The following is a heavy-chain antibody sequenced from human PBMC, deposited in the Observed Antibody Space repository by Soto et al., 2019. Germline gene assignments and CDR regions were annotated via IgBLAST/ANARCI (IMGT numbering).Heavy chain of an antibody. J-gene: IGHJ4*03. CDR3: ARWGYGSNSLEF. Sequence: GASVKVSCKASGYSFTKYHMHWVRQAPGQGLEWMGWINPSSGDTNQAQNFQGRVTMTRDTSITTTYMELNSLRSDDTAVYYCARWGYGSNSLEFWGQGTLVTVSS. V-gene: IGHV1-2*02. CDR2: INPSSGDT. CDR1: GYSFTKYH. D-gene: IGHD4-17*01.